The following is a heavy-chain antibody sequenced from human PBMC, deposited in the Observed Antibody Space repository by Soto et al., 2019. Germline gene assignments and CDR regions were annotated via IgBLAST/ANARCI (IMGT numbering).Heavy chain of an antibody. V-gene: IGHV5-51*01. CDR1: GYSFTSYW. D-gene: IGHD2-2*01. CDR3: ARSRVVPAAINWFDP. J-gene: IGHJ5*02. Sequence: PGESLKISCKGSGYSFTSYWIGWVRQMPGKGLEWMGIIYPGDSDTRYSPYFQGQVTISADKSISTAYLQWSSLKASDTAMFYCARSRVVPAAINWFDPWGQGTLVTVSS. CDR2: IYPGDSDT.